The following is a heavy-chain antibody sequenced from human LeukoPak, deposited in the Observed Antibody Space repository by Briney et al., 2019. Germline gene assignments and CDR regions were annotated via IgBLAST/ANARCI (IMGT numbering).Heavy chain of an antibody. CDR1: GASFTGYY. J-gene: IGHJ4*02. V-gene: IGHV4-34*01. CDR2: MNQRGSM. Sequence: PSETLSLTCDVYGASFTGYYWSWIRQSPGKGLEWIGEMNQRGSMNYNPSLKGRVTISVDRSKNQFSLKLSSVTAADTAVYYCARELDLRYWGQGTLVTVSS. CDR3: ARELDLRY. D-gene: IGHD1-7*01.